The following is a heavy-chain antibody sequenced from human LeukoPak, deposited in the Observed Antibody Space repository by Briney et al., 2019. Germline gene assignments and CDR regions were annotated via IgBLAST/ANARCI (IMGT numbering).Heavy chain of an antibody. V-gene: IGHV3-64D*09. CDR3: VKKAVAGHFDY. CDR1: GFTFSSYA. CDR2: ISSNGGST. D-gene: IGHD6-19*01. Sequence: GGSLRLSCSASGFTFSSYAMHWVRQAPGKGLEYVSAISSNGGSTYYADSVKGRFTIPRDNSKNTLYLQMSSLRAEDTAVYYCVKKAVAGHFDYWGQGTLVTVSS. J-gene: IGHJ4*02.